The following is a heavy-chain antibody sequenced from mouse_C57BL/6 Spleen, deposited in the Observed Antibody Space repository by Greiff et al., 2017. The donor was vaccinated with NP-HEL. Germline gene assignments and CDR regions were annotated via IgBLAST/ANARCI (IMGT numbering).Heavy chain of an antibody. CDR1: GFTFSSYA. V-gene: IGHV5-4*01. CDR3: ARDFDGYSDY. J-gene: IGHJ2*01. CDR2: ISDGGSYT. Sequence: EVQRAESGGGLVKPGGSLKLSCAASGFTFSSYAMSWVRQTPEKRLEWVATISDGGSYTYYPDNVKGRFTISRDNAKNNLYLQMSHLKSEDTAMYYCARDFDGYSDYWGQGTTLTVSS. D-gene: IGHD2-3*01.